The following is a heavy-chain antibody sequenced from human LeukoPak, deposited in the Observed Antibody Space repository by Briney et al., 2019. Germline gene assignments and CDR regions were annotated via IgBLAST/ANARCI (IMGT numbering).Heavy chain of an antibody. CDR3: ATTRPYGTTWAGAFED. J-gene: IGHJ4*01. CDR2: VTSRGGT. V-gene: IGHV3-23*01. Sequence: PGGSLRLSCAASGFILSSHGMSWVRQAPGKRLEWVSTVTSRGGTDYTDSVKGRFIISRDNSKNTLLLQTNSLRAEDTAVYYCATTRPYGTTWAGAFEDWGQGTPVTVSS. D-gene: IGHD6-19*01. CDR1: GFILSSHG.